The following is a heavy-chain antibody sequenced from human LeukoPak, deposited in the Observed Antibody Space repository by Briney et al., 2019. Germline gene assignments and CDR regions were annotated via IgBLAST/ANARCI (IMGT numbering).Heavy chain of an antibody. CDR3: AKWANDWQAFDI. J-gene: IGHJ3*02. D-gene: IGHD2-21*01. Sequence: LETLSLTCIVSGDSITSHYWNWIRQPPGKGLEWIGYVHYSGSTTYHPSLKSRVTMSVDTSKNHFSLKIISVTAADTAVYYCAKWANDWQAFDIWGQGTMVTASS. CDR1: GDSITSHY. V-gene: IGHV4-59*11. CDR2: VHYSGST.